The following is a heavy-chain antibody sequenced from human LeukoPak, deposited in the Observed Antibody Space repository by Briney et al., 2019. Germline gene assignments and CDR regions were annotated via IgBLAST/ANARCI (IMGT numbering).Heavy chain of an antibody. V-gene: IGHV4-38-2*02. Sequence: SETLSLTCTVSDSSITSTYYWAWFRQPPGKGLEWIATVFRLQTVRTFYNPSLESRVTMPLDPSQNQFSLNLTSVTAADTALYFCARVLHAPYLIDSWGQGTLVTVSS. J-gene: IGHJ4*02. CDR1: DSSITSTYY. D-gene: IGHD2-8*01. CDR3: ARVLHAPYLIDS. CDR2: VFRLQTVRT.